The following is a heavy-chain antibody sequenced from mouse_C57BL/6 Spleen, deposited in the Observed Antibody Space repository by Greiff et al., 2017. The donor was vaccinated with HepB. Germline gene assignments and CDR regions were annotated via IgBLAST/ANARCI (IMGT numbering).Heavy chain of an antibody. Sequence: AAAGIDFSRYWMSWVRRAPGKGLEWIGEINPDSSTINYAPSLKDKFIISRDNAKNTLYLQMSKVRSEDTALYYCARVGYYYGSSPWYFDVWGTGTTVTVSS. CDR2: INPDSSTI. CDR1: GIDFSRYW. V-gene: IGHV4-1*01. CDR3: ARVGYYYGSSPWYFDV. J-gene: IGHJ1*03. D-gene: IGHD1-1*01.